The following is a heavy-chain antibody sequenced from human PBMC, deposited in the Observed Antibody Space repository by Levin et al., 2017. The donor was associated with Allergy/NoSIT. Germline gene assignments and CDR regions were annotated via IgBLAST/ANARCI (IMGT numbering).Heavy chain of an antibody. Sequence: ASVKVSCKASGYTFTSYAMHWVRQAPGQRLEWMGWINAGNGNTKYSQKFQGRVTITRDTSASTAYMELSSLRSEDTAVYYCARVDFDYYYYGMDVWGQGTTVTVSS. CDR1: GYTFTSYA. V-gene: IGHV1-3*01. CDR3: ARVDFDYYYYGMDV. J-gene: IGHJ6*02. CDR2: INAGNGNT. D-gene: IGHD2-2*03.